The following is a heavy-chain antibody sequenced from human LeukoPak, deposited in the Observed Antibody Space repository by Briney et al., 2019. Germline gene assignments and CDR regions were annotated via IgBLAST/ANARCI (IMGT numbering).Heavy chain of an antibody. CDR2: IYHSGST. V-gene: IGHV4-38-2*01. Sequence: SETLSLTCAVSGYSISSGYYWGWIRQPPGKGLEWIWSIYHSGSTYYNPSLKSRVTISVDTSKNHFSLKLSSVTAARTAVYYCARTTVNIAAAGTNYNWFDPWGQGTLVTVSS. J-gene: IGHJ5*02. CDR1: GYSISSGYY. D-gene: IGHD6-13*01. CDR3: ARTTVNIAAAGTNYNWFDP.